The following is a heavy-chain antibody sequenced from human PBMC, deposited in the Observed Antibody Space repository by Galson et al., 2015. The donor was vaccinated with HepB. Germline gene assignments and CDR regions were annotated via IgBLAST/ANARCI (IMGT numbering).Heavy chain of an antibody. J-gene: IGHJ4*02. CDR1: GFTFSNYG. V-gene: IGHV3-30*18. D-gene: IGHD5-12*01. CDR3: AKNEGHGYALSTLRFGY. Sequence: SLRLSCAAFGFTFSNYGMHWVRQAPGKGLEWVAIISYDGTNKYYADSVKGRFTISRDNSKNTLYLQMNSLRAEDTAVYYCAKNEGHGYALSTLRFGYWGLGTLVTVSS. CDR2: ISYDGTNK.